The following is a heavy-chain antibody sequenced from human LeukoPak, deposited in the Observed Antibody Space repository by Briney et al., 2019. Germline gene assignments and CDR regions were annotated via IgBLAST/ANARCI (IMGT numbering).Heavy chain of an antibody. CDR1: GFTFSSYG. J-gene: IGHJ3*02. V-gene: IGHV3-23*01. CDR3: ARAYSDVGDAFDI. D-gene: IGHD4-11*01. CDR2: INAAGMSS. Sequence: GGSLRLSCAASGFTFSSYGMSWVRQAPGKGLEWVSRINAAGMSSDYADSAKGRFTISRDNANNMLYLQIHSLGAEDTAVYYCARAYSDVGDAFDIWGQGTMVTVSS.